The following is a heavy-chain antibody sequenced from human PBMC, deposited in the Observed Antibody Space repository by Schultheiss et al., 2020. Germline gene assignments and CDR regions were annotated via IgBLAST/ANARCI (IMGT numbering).Heavy chain of an antibody. J-gene: IGHJ6*02. D-gene: IGHD2-21*01. CDR2: ISWDGGST. CDR3: AKGTCGGDCYNYGMDV. V-gene: IGHV3-43D*04. CDR1: GINFSSYA. Sequence: GGSLRLSCAASGINFSSYAMNWVRQAPGKGLEWVSLISWDGGSTYYADSVKGRFTISRDNSKNSLYLQMNSLRAEDTALYYCAKGTCGGDCYNYGMDVWGQGTTVTVSS.